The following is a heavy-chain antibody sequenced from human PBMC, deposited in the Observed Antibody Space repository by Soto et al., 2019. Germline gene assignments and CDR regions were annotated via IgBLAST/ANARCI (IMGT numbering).Heavy chain of an antibody. D-gene: IGHD1-1*01. CDR1: GYDYVTYA. CDR3: ASRVQVWVPDYYGMDV. Sequence: QAQLVQSGAEVKKPGASVNVSCKASGYDYVTYAITWVRQRPGQGLEWMGWISTLNGNTNYAQNLQGRVTMTTDPSPRIVHLELRSLRSDDTAVYYCASRVQVWVPDYYGMDVWGQGTTVTVSS. J-gene: IGHJ6*02. V-gene: IGHV1-18*01. CDR2: ISTLNGNT.